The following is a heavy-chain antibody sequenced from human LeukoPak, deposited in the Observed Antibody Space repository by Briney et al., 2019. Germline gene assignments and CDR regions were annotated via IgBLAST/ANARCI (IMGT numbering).Heavy chain of an antibody. CDR2: ISGSGGST. CDR3: AKLGSYYYGSGSHFDY. V-gene: IGHV3-23*01. Sequence: HPGGSLRLSCAASGFTFSSYAMSWVRQAPGKGLEWVSAISGSGGSTYYADSVKGRFTISRDNSKNTLYLQMNSLRAEDTAVYYCAKLGSYYYGSGSHFDYWGQGTLVTVSS. D-gene: IGHD3-10*01. CDR1: GFTFSSYA. J-gene: IGHJ4*02.